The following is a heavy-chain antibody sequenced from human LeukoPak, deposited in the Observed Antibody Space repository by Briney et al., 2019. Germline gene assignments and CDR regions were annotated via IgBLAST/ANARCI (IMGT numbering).Heavy chain of an antibody. CDR3: ARKKGAVVAGYYFDY. V-gene: IGHV4-34*01. D-gene: IGHD2-15*01. J-gene: IGHJ4*02. Sequence: PSETLSLTCAVYGGSFSGYYWSWIRQPPGKGLEWIGEINHSGSTNYNPSLKSRVTISVDTSKNQFSLKLSSVTAADTAVYYCARKKGAVVAGYYFDYWGQGTLVTVSS. CDR2: INHSGST. CDR1: GGSFSGYY.